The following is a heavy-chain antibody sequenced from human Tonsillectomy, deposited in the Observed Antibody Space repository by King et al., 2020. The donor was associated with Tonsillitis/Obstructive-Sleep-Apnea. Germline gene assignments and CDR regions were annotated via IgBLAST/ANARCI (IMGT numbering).Heavy chain of an antibody. CDR3: ARDSGTVAGNFDY. J-gene: IGHJ4*02. Sequence: VQLVESGGGLVKPGGSLRLSCAASGFTFTSYSINWVRQAPGKGLEWVSSISSSSRYIYYADSLKGRFTISRDNAKNSLYLQMNSLRAEDTAVYYCARDSGTVAGNFDYWGQGTLVTVSS. D-gene: IGHD6-19*01. V-gene: IGHV3-21*01. CDR1: GFTFTSYS. CDR2: ISSSSRYI.